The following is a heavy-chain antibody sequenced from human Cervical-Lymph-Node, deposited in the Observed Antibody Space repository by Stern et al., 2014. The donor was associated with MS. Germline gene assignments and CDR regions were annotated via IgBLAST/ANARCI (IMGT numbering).Heavy chain of an antibody. J-gene: IGHJ4*02. CDR2: INPNSGGT. CDR3: ARSFCGGDCYSGTFDY. D-gene: IGHD2-21*02. Sequence: QVHLVQSGAEVKKPGASVKVSCKASGYTFTGYYMHWVRQAPGQGLEWMGWINPNSGGTNYAQKFQGWVTMTRDTSISTAYMELSRLRSDDTAVYYCARSFCGGDCYSGTFDYWGQGTLVTVSS. CDR1: GYTFTGYY. V-gene: IGHV1-2*04.